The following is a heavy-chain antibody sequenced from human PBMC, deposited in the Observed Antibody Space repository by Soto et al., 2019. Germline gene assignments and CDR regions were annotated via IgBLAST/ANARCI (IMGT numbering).Heavy chain of an antibody. J-gene: IGHJ6*03. CDR1: GYTLTELS. D-gene: IGHD2-15*01. CDR2: FDPEDGET. Sequence: ASVKVSCKVSGYTLTELSMHWVRQAPGKGLEWMGGFDPEDGETIYAQKFQGRVTMTEDTSTDTAYMELSSLRPEDTAAYYRATDLPGDCSGGGGGTKKPYYYHLAVGGKGTTVTVP. V-gene: IGHV1-24*01. CDR3: ATDLPGDCSGGGGGTKKPYYYHLAV.